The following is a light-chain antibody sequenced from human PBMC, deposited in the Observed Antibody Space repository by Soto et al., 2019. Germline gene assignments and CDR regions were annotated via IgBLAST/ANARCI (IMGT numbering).Light chain of an antibody. CDR1: SSYVGGYNY. J-gene: IGLJ1*01. Sequence: QSVLTQPASVSGSPGQSITISCTGTSSYVGGYNYVSWYQHHPGKAPKLMIYDVSNRPSGISNRFSGSKSGNTASLTISGLQPEDEGDYYCSSYTTSNTRQIVFGTGTKVTVL. CDR2: DVS. V-gene: IGLV2-14*03. CDR3: SSYTTSNTRQIV.